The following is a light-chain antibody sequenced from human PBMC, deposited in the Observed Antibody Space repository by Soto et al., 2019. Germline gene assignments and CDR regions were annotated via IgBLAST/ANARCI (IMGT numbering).Light chain of an antibody. J-gene: IGLJ2*01. CDR1: SSNIGTGYD. CDR2: GNS. V-gene: IGLV1-40*01. CDR3: QSYDSNLSVV. Sequence: QAVGTQPPSVSGAPGQRVTISCTGSSSNIGTGYDVHWYQQLPGTAPKLLIYGNSNRPSGVPDRFSGSKSGTSASLAITGLQAEDEADYYCQSYDSNLSVVFGGGTKLTVL.